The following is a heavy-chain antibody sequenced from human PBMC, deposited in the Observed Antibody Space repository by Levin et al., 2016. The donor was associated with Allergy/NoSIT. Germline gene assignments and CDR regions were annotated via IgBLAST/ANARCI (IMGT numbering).Heavy chain of an antibody. J-gene: IGHJ4*02. V-gene: IGHV3-30*03. Sequence: GESLKISCAASGFTFSSYGMHWVRQAPGKGLEWVAVISYDGSNKYYADSVKGRFTISRDNSKNTLYLQMNSLRAEDTAVYYCATDHPRGYSYGGGYFDYWGQGTLVTVSS. D-gene: IGHD5-18*01. CDR3: ATDHPRGYSYGGGYFDY. CDR1: GFTFSSYG. CDR2: ISYDGSNK.